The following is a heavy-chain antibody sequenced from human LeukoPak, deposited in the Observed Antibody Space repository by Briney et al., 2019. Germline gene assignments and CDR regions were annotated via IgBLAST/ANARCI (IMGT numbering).Heavy chain of an antibody. CDR3: ARDPDMGATTTLVY. V-gene: IGHV3-21*01. J-gene: IGHJ4*02. D-gene: IGHD1-26*01. CDR1: GFTFSSYT. Sequence: GGSLRLSCAASGFTFSSYTMNWVRQAPGKGLEWVSSISVSGAYIYYAESVKGRFTISRDNAKNSLYLQMNSLRAEDTAVYYCARDPDMGATTTLVYWGQGTLVTVSS. CDR2: ISVSGAYI.